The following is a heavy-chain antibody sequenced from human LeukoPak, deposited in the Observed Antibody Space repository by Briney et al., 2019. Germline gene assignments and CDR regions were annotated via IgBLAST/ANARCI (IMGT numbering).Heavy chain of an antibody. V-gene: IGHV3-21*01. CDR3: ARGLSPLRYFDY. CDR1: GFTFSSYS. J-gene: IGHJ4*02. CDR2: ISSSSSYI. Sequence: GGSLRLSCAASGFTFSSYSMNWVRQAPGKGLEWVSSISSSSSYIYYADSVKGRFTISRDNAKNSLYLQMNSLRAEDTAVYYCARGLSPLRYFDYWGQGTLVTVSS.